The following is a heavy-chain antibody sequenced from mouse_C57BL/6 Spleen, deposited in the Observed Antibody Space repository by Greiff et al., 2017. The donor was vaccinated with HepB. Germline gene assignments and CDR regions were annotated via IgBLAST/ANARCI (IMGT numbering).Heavy chain of an antibody. CDR3: ARGEYGDDGGFDY. CDR2: INPSSGYT. J-gene: IGHJ2*01. D-gene: IGHD2-2*01. V-gene: IGHV1-7*01. Sequence: QVQLQQSGAELAKPGASVKLSCKASGYTFTSYWMHWVKQRPGQGLEWIGYINPSSGYTKYNQKFKDKATLTADKSSSTAYMQLSSLTYEDSAVYYCARGEYGDDGGFDYWGQGTTLTVSS. CDR1: GYTFTSYW.